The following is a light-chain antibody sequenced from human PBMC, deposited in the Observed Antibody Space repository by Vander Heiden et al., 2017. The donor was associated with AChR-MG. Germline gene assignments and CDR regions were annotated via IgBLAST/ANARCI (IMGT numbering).Light chain of an antibody. Sequence: ETVLTQSPGNLSLSPGEGASLSCRASQPLSNIYLAWYQQKPGQAPRLLISGASSRATGIPDRFSGSGSGTDFTLTISRLEPEDFAVYYCQQYSRSQTFGQGTKVEIK. CDR3: QQYSRSQT. J-gene: IGKJ1*01. V-gene: IGKV3-20*01. CDR2: GAS. CDR1: QPLSNIY.